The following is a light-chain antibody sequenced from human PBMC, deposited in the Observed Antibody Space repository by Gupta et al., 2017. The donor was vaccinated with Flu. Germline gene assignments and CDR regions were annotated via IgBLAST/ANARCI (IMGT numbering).Light chain of an antibody. CDR2: AAS. J-gene: IGKJ4*01. CDR1: QGISRW. CDR3: QQANRVPPVLT. Sequence: DIQMTQSPSSVSASVGDRVTITCGASQGISRWLAWYQQKPGKAPKRLIYAASSLQRGVPSSCSGSGAGTDFNLTISSRQPEDFEPYYCQQANRVPPVLTFGGGTKVEIK. V-gene: IGKV1D-12*01.